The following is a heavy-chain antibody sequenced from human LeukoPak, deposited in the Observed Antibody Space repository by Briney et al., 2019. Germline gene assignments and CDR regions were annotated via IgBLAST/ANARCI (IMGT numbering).Heavy chain of an antibody. CDR1: GFTFSGYW. CDR2: INSDGSTT. Sequence: GGSLRLSCAASGFTFSGYWMHWVRQVPGKGLVWVSGINSDGSTTTYADSVKGRFTISRDNAKNTLYLLMNSLRAEDTAVYYCAKDRRPNSYSSSWLDYWGQGTLITVSS. V-gene: IGHV3-74*03. CDR3: AKDRRPNSYSSSWLDY. J-gene: IGHJ4*02. D-gene: IGHD6-13*01.